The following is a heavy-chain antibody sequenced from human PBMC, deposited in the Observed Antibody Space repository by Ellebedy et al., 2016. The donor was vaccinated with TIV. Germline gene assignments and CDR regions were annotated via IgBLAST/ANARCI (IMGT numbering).Heavy chain of an antibody. CDR3: ARDSPGSGSYSDFDY. V-gene: IGHV3-21*01. CDR2: ISSSSSYI. Sequence: GESLKISCAASGFTFSSYSMNWVRQAPGKGLEWVSSISSSSSYIYYADSVKGRFTISRDNAKNSLYLQMNSLRAEDTAVYYCARDSPGSGSYSDFDYWGQGTLVTVSS. D-gene: IGHD3-10*01. CDR1: GFTFSSYS. J-gene: IGHJ4*02.